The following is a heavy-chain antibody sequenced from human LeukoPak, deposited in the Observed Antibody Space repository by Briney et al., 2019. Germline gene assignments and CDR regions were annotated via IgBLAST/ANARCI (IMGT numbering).Heavy chain of an antibody. Sequence: PGGSLRLSCEASGFTFSSYAMHWVRQAPGKGLEWVAVISYDGSNKYYADSVKGRFTISRDNSKNTLYLQMNSLRAEDTAVYYSARTPGYSSGWYFDYWGQGTLVTVSS. CDR3: ARTPGYSSGWYFDY. V-gene: IGHV3-30*04. J-gene: IGHJ4*02. CDR2: ISYDGSNK. CDR1: GFTFSSYA. D-gene: IGHD6-19*01.